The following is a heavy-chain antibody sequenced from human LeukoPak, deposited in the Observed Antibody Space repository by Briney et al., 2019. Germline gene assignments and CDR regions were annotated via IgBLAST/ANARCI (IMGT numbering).Heavy chain of an antibody. CDR1: GFTFSSYN. CDR3: ARDRGVYDRGSFDY. Sequence: TPGGSLRLSYAASGFTFSSYNMNWVRQAPGKGLEWVSFISSSSSYIYYADSVKGRFTISRDNAKNSLYLQMNSLRAEDTAVYYCARDRGVYDRGSFDYWGQGTLVTVSS. V-gene: IGHV3-21*01. J-gene: IGHJ4*02. D-gene: IGHD3-22*01. CDR2: ISSSSSYI.